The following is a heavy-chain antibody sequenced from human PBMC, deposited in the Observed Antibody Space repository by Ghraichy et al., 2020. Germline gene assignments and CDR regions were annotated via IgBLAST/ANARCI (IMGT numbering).Heavy chain of an antibody. CDR2: IYGGGST. J-gene: IGHJ6*02. CDR1: GFTVITIY. CDR3: ASSRSMDV. V-gene: IGHV3-66*01. Sequence: GGSLRLSCAASGFTVITIYMTWVRQAPGKGLEWVSTIYGGGSTYYADSVQGRFSVSRDNSKNTLYLQMDSLRAEDTGVYFCASSRSMDVWGQGTTVTVSS.